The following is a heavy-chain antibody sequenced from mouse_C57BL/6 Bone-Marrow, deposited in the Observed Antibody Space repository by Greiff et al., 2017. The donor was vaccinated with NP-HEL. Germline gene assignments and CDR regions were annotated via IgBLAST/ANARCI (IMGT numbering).Heavy chain of an antibody. CDR2: INPNNGGT. V-gene: IGHV1-22*01. CDR3: ARVAYDGYSAWFAY. Sequence: VQLQQSGPELVKPGASVKMSCKASGYTFTDYNMHWVKQSHGKSLEWIGYINPNNGGTSYNQKFKGKATLTVNKSSSTAYMELRSLTSEDSAVYYCARVAYDGYSAWFAYWGQGTLVTVSA. J-gene: IGHJ3*01. CDR1: GYTFTDYN. D-gene: IGHD2-3*01.